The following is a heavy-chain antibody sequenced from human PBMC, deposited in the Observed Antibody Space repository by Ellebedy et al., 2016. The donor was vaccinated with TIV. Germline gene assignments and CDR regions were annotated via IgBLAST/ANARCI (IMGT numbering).Heavy chain of an antibody. D-gene: IGHD4-17*01. J-gene: IGHJ4*02. CDR3: AKRRGATVIY. Sequence: GESLKISCEGSGFTVSSNYMSWVRQAPGKGLEWVSVIYSGGSTYYADSVKGRFTISRDNSKNTLYLQMNSLRAEDTAVYYCAKRRGATVIYWGQGTLVTVSS. CDR1: GFTVSSNY. V-gene: IGHV3-53*01. CDR2: IYSGGST.